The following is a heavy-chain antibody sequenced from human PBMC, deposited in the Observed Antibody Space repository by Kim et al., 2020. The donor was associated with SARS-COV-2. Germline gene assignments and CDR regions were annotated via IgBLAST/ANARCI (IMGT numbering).Heavy chain of an antibody. Sequence: GGSLRLSCAASGFTFSSYSMNWVRQAPGKGLEWVSYISSSSSTIYYADSVKGRFTISRDNAKNSLYLQMNSLRDEDTAVYYCARTTRQALLWFREQRVYYYDMDVWGKGTTVTVSS. CDR2: ISSSSSTI. D-gene: IGHD3-10*01. J-gene: IGHJ6*03. CDR1: GFTFSSYS. V-gene: IGHV3-48*02. CDR3: ARTTRQALLWFREQRVYYYDMDV.